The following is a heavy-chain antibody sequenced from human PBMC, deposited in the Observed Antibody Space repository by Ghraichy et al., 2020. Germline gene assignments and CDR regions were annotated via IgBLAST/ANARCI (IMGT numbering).Heavy chain of an antibody. CDR1: GDSVDSDTYC. D-gene: IGHD3-16*01. V-gene: IGHV4-61*01. Sequence: SETLSLTCIVSGDSVDSDTYCWSWIRQPPGKGLEWIGDIYYSGSTNYNPSLKSRVTISVDTSKNQFSLKLKSVTAADTAVYYCARDFPRPTRELKWGSSGTYGMDVWGQGTTVIVSS. CDR2: IYYSGST. CDR3: ARDFPRPTRELKWGSSGTYGMDV. J-gene: IGHJ6*02.